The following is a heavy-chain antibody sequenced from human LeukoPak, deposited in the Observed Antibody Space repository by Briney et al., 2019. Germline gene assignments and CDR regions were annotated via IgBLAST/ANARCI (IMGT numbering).Heavy chain of an antibody. V-gene: IGHV3-11*01. Sequence: GGPLNPSGPALEFTSGDYKLSWIRQPQGKGRGWVSYIGSSGSTIYYADSVKGRFTISRDNAKNSLYLQMNSLRAEDTALYYCAKGPVVITIPPDYWGQGTLVTVSS. CDR1: EFTSGDYK. D-gene: IGHD3-22*01. J-gene: IGHJ4*02. CDR3: AKGPVVITIPPDY. CDR2: IGSSGSTI.